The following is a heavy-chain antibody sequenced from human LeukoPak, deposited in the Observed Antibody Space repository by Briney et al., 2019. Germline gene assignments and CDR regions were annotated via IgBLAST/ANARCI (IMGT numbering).Heavy chain of an antibody. J-gene: IGHJ5*02. Sequence: SETLSLTCTVSGGSISSHYWNWIRQPPGKELEWIGYIYYSGSTNYNPSLKSRVTISLDTSKNQFSLKLSSVTAADTAVYYCARDRGGAAAFDWFDPWGQGTLVTVSS. CDR2: IYYSGST. CDR1: GGSISSHY. CDR3: ARDRGGAAAFDWFDP. V-gene: IGHV4-59*11. D-gene: IGHD6-13*01.